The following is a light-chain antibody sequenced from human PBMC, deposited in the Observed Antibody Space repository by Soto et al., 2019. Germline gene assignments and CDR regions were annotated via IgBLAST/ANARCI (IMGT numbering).Light chain of an antibody. CDR2: DVA. Sequence: HSALTRPSSETDSLWQSITSSCTGTSSDVGGSNFVSWYQQHPGKPPKLIIYDVANRPSGVSNRFSGSKSGSTASLIISRLQTEDEADYYCVSYASSTPYVFGTGTKVT. J-gene: IGLJ1*01. CDR3: VSYASSTPYV. V-gene: IGLV2-14*03. CDR1: SSDVGGSNF.